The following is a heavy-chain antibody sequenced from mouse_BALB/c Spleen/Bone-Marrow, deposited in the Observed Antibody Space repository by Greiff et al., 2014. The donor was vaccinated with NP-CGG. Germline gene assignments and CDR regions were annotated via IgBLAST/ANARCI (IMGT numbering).Heavy chain of an antibody. J-gene: IGHJ1*01. Sequence: VQLQQSGAELVKPGASVKLSCKASGYTFSNYYMYWVKQRPGQGLEWIGESNPSNGGSNFNEKFKSKATLTVDKSSSTAYMQLSSLTSEDSAVYYCTRSNYGCWYFDVWGAGTTVTVSS. CDR2: SNPSNGGS. V-gene: IGHV1S81*02. CDR1: GYTFSNYY. CDR3: TRSNYGCWYFDV. D-gene: IGHD1-1*01.